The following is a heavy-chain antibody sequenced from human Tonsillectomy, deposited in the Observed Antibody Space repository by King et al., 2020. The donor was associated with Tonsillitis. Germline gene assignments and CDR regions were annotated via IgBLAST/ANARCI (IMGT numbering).Heavy chain of an antibody. CDR2: INHSGST. Sequence: HVQLQQWGAGLLKPSETLSLTCAVYGGSFSGYYWSWIRQPPGKGLEWIGEINHSGSTNYNPSLKSRVTISVDTSKNQFSLKLSSVTAADTAVYYCARMGRVKFDYWGKGTLVTVSS. D-gene: IGHD4-11*01. CDR3: ARMGRVKFDY. CDR1: GGSFSGYY. V-gene: IGHV4-34*01. J-gene: IGHJ4*02.